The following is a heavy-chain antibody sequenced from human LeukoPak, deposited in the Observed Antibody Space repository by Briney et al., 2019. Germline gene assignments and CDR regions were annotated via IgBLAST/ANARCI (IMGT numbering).Heavy chain of an antibody. D-gene: IGHD1-26*01. CDR2: IYYSGST. J-gene: IGHJ4*02. CDR3: ARVQVVGATFDY. CDR1: GGSISSGDYY. Sequence: SETLCLTCTVSGGSISSGDYYWNWIRQPPGKGLEWIGYIYYSGSTYYNPPLKSRVTISVDTSKNQFSLKLSSVTAADTAVYYCARVQVVGATFDYWGQGTLVTVSS. V-gene: IGHV4-30-4*08.